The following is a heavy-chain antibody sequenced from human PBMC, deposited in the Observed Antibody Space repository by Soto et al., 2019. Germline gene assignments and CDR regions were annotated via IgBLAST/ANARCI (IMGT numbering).Heavy chain of an antibody. CDR3: ARLDSSGYYYGYXFDY. J-gene: IGHJ4*02. Sequence: SETLSLTCTVSGGSISSGGYYWSWIRQHPXKGLEWIGCIYYSGSTYYNPSLKSRVTISVDTSKNQFSLKLSSVTAADTAVYYCARLDSSGYYYGYXFDYWGQGTLVTVSS. V-gene: IGHV4-31*03. D-gene: IGHD3-22*01. CDR1: GGSISSGGYY. CDR2: IYYSGST.